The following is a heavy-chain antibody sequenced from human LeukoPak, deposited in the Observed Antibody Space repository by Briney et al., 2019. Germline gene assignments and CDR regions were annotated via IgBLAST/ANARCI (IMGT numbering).Heavy chain of an antibody. CDR3: AREPYYDFWSGYLNY. CDR1: GDSVSSNSAA. V-gene: IGHV6-1*01. Sequence: SQTLSLTYAISGDSVSSNSAAWSWIRQSPSRGLEWLGRTYYRSKWYNDYAVSVKSRITINPDTSKNQFSLQLNSVTPEDTAVYYCAREPYYDFWSGYLNYWGQGTLVTVSS. CDR2: TYYRSKWYN. J-gene: IGHJ4*02. D-gene: IGHD3-3*01.